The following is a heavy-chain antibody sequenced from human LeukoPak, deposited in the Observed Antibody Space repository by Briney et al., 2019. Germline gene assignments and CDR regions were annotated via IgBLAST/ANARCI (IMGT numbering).Heavy chain of an antibody. CDR2: ISHSGST. CDR3: AAQYSGYVRLDY. CDR1: GGSFSGYY. Sequence: KPSETLSLTCAVYGGSFSGYYWSWIRQPPGKGLEWIGEISHSGSTNSNPSLKSRVTISVDTSKNQFALKLSSVTAADTAVYYCAAQYSGYVRLDYWGQGTLVTVSS. D-gene: IGHD5-12*01. J-gene: IGHJ4*02. V-gene: IGHV4-34*01.